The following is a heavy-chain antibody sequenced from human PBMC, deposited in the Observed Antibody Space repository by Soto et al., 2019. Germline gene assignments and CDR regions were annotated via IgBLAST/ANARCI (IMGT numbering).Heavy chain of an antibody. CDR3: ARYNYEANIHQHTYAS. V-gene: IGHV4-31*02. J-gene: IGHJ5*02. CDR1: GGSLRRGGYH. D-gene: IGHD2-2*01. CDR2: IYHSGGT. Sequence: SETLCLTCTVSGGSLRRGGYHWTWVRQHPGKGLEWIGYIYHSGGTYYNPSLKSRVTISVDTSMNQFSLKLNSVTAADTAVYYCARYNYEANIHQHTYASSGQGTLVLGSA.